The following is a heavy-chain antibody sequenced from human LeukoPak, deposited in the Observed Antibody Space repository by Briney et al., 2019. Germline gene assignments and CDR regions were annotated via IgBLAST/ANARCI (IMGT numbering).Heavy chain of an antibody. CDR1: GYTFTGYY. CDR2: INPNSGGT. J-gene: IGHJ4*02. D-gene: IGHD5-24*01. CDR3: ARAQGRDGYNSFDH. Sequence: ASVKVSCKASGYTFTGYYMHWVRQAPGQGFEWMGWINPNSGGTNYAQKFQGRVTMTRDTSISTAYMELSRLRSDDTAVYYCARAQGRDGYNSFDHWGQGTLVTVSS. V-gene: IGHV1-2*02.